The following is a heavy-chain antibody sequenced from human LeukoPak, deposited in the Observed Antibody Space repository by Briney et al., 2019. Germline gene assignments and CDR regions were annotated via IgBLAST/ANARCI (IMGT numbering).Heavy chain of an antibody. CDR1: GFTFGDYA. D-gene: IGHD5-18*01. J-gene: IGHJ4*02. Sequence: GGSLRLSCTASGFTFGDYAMSRVRQAPGKGLEWVGFIRSKAYGGTTEYAASVKGRFTISRDDSKSIAYLQMNSLKTEDTAVYYCTRDRRPYGYSYGSGGQVPFDYWGQGTLVTVSS. V-gene: IGHV3-49*04. CDR2: IRSKAYGGTT. CDR3: TRDRRPYGYSYGSGGQVPFDY.